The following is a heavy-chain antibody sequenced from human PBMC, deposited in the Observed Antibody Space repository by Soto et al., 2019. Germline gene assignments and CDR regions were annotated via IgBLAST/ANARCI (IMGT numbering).Heavy chain of an antibody. CDR1: GLTFINVW. V-gene: IGHV3-15*01. D-gene: IGHD3-10*01. J-gene: IGHJ3*01. Sequence: PVGPLRLSCPAAGLTFINVWMTWVRQAPGKELEWVGRIKSKVDGGTTDYAASVNGRYTIARADSKSTLYLQMNSLKTEDTAVYYCITDPPFTGGGVITTWGQGTMVTV. CDR2: IKSKVDGGTT. CDR3: ITDPPFTGGGVITT.